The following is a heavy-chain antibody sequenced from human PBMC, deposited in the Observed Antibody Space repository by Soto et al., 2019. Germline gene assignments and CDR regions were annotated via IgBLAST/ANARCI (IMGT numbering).Heavy chain of an antibody. CDR3: AKNDDSFDY. CDR2: TAYDESEK. V-gene: IGHV3-30*18. Sequence: GGSLRLSCVASGFTFSSYGMHWVRQAAGKGLEWVAVTAYDESEKYYADSVKGRFTISRDNSRNTLFLQMDSLRAEDTAVYYCAKNDDSFDYWGQGALVTVSS. J-gene: IGHJ4*02. CDR1: GFTFSSYG.